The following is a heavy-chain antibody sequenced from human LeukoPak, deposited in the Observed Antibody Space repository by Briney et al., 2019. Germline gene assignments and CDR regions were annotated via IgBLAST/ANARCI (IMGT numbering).Heavy chain of an antibody. V-gene: IGHV4-34*01. D-gene: IGHD2-2*01. CDR1: GGSFSDYY. CDR2: INQSGST. CDR3: ARPKYCSSTSCSDPFDI. Sequence: PSETLSLTCAVFGGSFSDYYWSWVRQPPGKGLEWIGEINQSGSTNYNPSLKSRVTISVDTSKNQFSLKLSSVTAADTAVYYCARPKYCSSTSCSDPFDIWGQGTMVTVSS. J-gene: IGHJ3*02.